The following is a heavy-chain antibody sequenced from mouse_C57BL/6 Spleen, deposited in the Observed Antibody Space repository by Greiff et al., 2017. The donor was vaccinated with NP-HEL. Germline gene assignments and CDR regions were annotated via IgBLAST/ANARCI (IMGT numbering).Heavy chain of an antibody. D-gene: IGHD4-1*01. CDR2: ISSGGSYT. V-gene: IGHV5-6*01. CDR3: ANLGREDYFDY. Sequence: EVKLQESGGDLVKPGGSLKLSCAASGFTFSSYGMSWVRQTPDKRLEWVATISSGGSYTYYPDSVKGRFTISRDNAKNTLYLQMSSLKSEDTAMYYCANLGREDYFDYWGQGTTLTVSS. CDR1: GFTFSSYG. J-gene: IGHJ2*01.